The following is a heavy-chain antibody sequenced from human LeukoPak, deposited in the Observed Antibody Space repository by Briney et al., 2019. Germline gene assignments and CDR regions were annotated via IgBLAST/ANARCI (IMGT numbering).Heavy chain of an antibody. Sequence: GGSLRLSCAASGFTVSSNYMSWVRQAPGKGLEWVSVIYSGGSIYYADSVKGRFTISRDNSKNTLYLQMNSLRAEDTAVYYCARGGLDYDSSGYYNYWGQGTLVTVSS. CDR1: GFTVSSNY. CDR2: IYSGGSI. J-gene: IGHJ4*02. D-gene: IGHD3-22*01. V-gene: IGHV3-66*01. CDR3: ARGGLDYDSSGYYNY.